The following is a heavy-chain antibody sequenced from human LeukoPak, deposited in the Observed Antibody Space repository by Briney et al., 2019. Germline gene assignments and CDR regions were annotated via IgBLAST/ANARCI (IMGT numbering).Heavy chain of an antibody. Sequence: ASVKVSCKASGYTFTSYAMNWVRQAPGQGLEWMGWINTETGNPSYAQGFTGRFVFSLDTSVSTAFLQISSLKAEDTAVYYCARDAHNWFDPWGQGTLVTVSS. CDR3: ARDAHNWFDP. CDR2: INTETGNP. J-gene: IGHJ5*02. CDR1: GYTFTSYA. V-gene: IGHV7-4-1*02.